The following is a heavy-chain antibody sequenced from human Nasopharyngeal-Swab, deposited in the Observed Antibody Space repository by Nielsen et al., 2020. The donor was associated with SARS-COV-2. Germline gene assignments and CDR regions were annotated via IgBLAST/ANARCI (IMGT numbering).Heavy chain of an antibody. Sequence: GVLKISCAASGFTFRNYAMSWVRQAPGKGLEWVSGISNGGGTTHNADSVRGRFTISRDNSKNTLYLQMNSLRAEDTATYYCAKVFTAATGSYFDFWGQGTLVTVSP. CDR2: ISNGGGTT. V-gene: IGHV3-23*01. J-gene: IGHJ4*02. CDR1: GFTFRNYA. D-gene: IGHD6-13*01. CDR3: AKVFTAATGSYFDF.